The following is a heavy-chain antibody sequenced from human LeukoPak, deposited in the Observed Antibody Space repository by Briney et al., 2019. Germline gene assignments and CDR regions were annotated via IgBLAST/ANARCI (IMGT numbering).Heavy chain of an antibody. D-gene: IGHD3-10*01. CDR1: GGSVSSGGYS. J-gene: IGHJ4*02. CDR3: ARYGGSGTYFFDY. V-gene: IGHV4-30-2*01. Sequence: SETLSLTCAVSGGSVSSGGYSWSWIRQPPGKGLEWIGYIYDSGSTYYNPSLKSRVTISLDRSKNQFSLKLTSVTAADTAVYYCARYGGSGTYFFDYWGQGTLVTVSS. CDR2: IYDSGST.